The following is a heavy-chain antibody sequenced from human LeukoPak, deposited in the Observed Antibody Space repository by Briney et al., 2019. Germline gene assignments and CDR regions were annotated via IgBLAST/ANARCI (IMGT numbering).Heavy chain of an antibody. CDR1: GGSISNYY. CDR3: ARHLYSGYDRVFDY. V-gene: IGHV4-59*08. CDR2: IYYNGTT. Sequence: SETLSLTCTVSGGSISNYYWIWIRQPPGKGLEWIGYIYYNGTTNYNPSLKSRVTISVDTSKNQFSLKLSSVTAADTALYYCARHLYSGYDRVFDYWGQGILVTVSS. D-gene: IGHD5-12*01. J-gene: IGHJ4*02.